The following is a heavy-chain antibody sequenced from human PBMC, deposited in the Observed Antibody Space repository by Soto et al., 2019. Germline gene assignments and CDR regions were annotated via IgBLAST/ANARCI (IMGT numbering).Heavy chain of an antibody. CDR1: GGSISSGDYY. V-gene: IGHV4-30-4*01. J-gene: IGHJ4*02. CDR2: IYYSGST. D-gene: IGHD4-4*01. Sequence: SETLSLTCTVSGGSISSGDYYWSWIRQPPGKGLEWIGYIYYSGSTYYNPSLKSRVTISVDTSKNQFSLKLSSVTAADTAVYYCATAPTFTVKGFDYWGQGTLVTSPQ. CDR3: ATAPTFTVKGFDY.